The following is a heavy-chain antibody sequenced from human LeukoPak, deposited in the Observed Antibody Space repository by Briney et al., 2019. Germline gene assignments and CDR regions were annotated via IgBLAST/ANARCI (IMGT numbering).Heavy chain of an antibody. D-gene: IGHD3-22*01. CDR2: IIPIFGTA. CDR1: GGTFSSYA. CDR3: ASLKNSYDSSGYLVTDAFDI. V-gene: IGHV1-69*06. J-gene: IGHJ3*02. Sequence: SVKVSCKASGGTFSSYAISWVRQAPGQGLEWMGGIIPIFGTANYAQKFQGRVTITADKSTSTAYMELSSLRSEDTAVYYCASLKNSYDSSGYLVTDAFDIWGQGTMVTVSS.